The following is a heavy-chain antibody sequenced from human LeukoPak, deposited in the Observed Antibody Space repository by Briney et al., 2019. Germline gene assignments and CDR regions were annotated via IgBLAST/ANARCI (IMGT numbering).Heavy chain of an antibody. J-gene: IGHJ4*02. CDR2: IYYSGST. CDR1: GGSISSGGYY. CDR3: ARAQSRTLYYYDSSGYYYDY. Sequence: SETLSLTCTVSGGSISSGGYYWSWIRQHPGKGLEWIGYIYYSGSTYYNPSLKSRVTISVDTSKSQFSLKLSSVTAADTAVYYCARAQSRTLYYYDSSGYYYDYWGQGTLVTVSS. V-gene: IGHV4-31*03. D-gene: IGHD3-22*01.